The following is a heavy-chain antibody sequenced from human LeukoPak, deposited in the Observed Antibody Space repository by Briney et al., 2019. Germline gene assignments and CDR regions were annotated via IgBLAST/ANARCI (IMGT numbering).Heavy chain of an antibody. CDR3: ARGSGSYYTPYYYYMDV. J-gene: IGHJ6*03. CDR1: GFTFSSYA. V-gene: IGHV3-23*01. CDR2: FSGSGGST. D-gene: IGHD3-10*01. Sequence: GGSLRLSCAASGFTFSSYAMSWVRQAPGKGLECISGFSGSGGSTYYADSVKGRFTISRDNSKNTLYLQMNSLRAEDTAVYYCARGSGSYYTPYYYYMDVWGKGTTVTVSS.